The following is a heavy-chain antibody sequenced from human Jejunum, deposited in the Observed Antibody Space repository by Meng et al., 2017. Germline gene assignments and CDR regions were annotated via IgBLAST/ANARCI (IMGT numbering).Heavy chain of an antibody. V-gene: IGHV3-23*01. CDR1: GFTFRSYA. D-gene: IGHD6-13*01. Sequence: GESLKISCVGSGFTFRSYAMTWVRQAPGKGLEWVSVLDKSGGSADYADSVKGRFTISRDNSKNTLFLQMNSLRAEDTAIYYCAIDSSIGSAGRFCWGQGTKVTVSS. J-gene: IGHJ4*02. CDR2: LDKSGGSA. CDR3: AIDSSIGSAGRFC.